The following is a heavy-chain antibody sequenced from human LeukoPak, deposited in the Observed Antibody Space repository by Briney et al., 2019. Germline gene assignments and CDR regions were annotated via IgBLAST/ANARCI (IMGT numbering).Heavy chain of an antibody. D-gene: IGHD4-17*01. J-gene: IGHJ5*02. V-gene: IGHV4-34*01. CDR2: INHSGST. CDR1: GGSFSGYY. CDR3: ARFLTTVTGGYWFDP. Sequence: PSETLSLTCAVYGGSFSGYYWSWIRQPPGKGLKWIGEINHSGSTNYNPSLKSRVTISLDTSKNQFSLKLSSVTAADTAVYYCARFLTTVTGGYWFDPWGQGTLVTVSS.